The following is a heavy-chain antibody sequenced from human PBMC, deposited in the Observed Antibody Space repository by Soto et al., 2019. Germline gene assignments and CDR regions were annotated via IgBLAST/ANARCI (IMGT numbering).Heavy chain of an antibody. CDR2: ISTYDGNT. CDR1: GYRFSRYG. Sequence: QVQLVQSGGEVKQPGASVKVSCKASGYRFSRYGINWVRQAPGQGLEWMGWISTYDGNTHYAKKLQVRVTMTIDTSTNTAYLELGSLKSDDTAFYYCAIDEEDANLMIVVLPGDSWGPGTLVSVSS. V-gene: IGHV1-18*01. CDR3: AIDEEDANLMIVVLPGDS. J-gene: IGHJ5*01. D-gene: IGHD3-22*01.